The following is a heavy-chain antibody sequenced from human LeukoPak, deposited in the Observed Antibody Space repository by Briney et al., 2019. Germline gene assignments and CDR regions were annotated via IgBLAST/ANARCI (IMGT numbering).Heavy chain of an antibody. CDR1: GNTFTSYY. J-gene: IGHJ4*02. CDR2: INPSDSST. V-gene: IGHV1-46*01. CDR3: AREGDGYKYFDY. D-gene: IGHD5-24*01. Sequence: ASVKVSCKAPGNTFTSYYMHWVRQAPGQGLEWMGLINPSDSSTSYAQNFRGRFTVTWDTSTSTVYMELSSLRSEDTAVYHCAREGDGYKYFDYWGQGTLVTVSS.